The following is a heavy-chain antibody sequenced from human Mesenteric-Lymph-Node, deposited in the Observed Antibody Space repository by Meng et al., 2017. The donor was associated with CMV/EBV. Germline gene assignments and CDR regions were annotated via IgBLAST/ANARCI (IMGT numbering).Heavy chain of an antibody. Sequence: LSLTCAASGFTVSSNYMTWVRQAPGKGLEGVSVIYSGGSTYYADSVKGRFTISRDNSKNTLHLQMNSLRADDTAVYYCARAGHNYGSALDNWGQGTLVTVSS. V-gene: IGHV3-53*01. D-gene: IGHD3-10*01. J-gene: IGHJ4*02. CDR3: ARAGHNYGSALDN. CDR1: GFTVSSNY. CDR2: IYSGGST.